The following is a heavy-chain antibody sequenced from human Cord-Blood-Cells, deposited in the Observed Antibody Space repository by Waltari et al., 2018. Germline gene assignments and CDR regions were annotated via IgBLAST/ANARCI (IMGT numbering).Heavy chain of an antibody. Sequence: QVQLVQSGAEVKKPGSSVKVSCKASGGTFSSDAISWVRQAPGQGLGGMGGISPIVGTANCAQKVHGRGTITADESTSTAYMELSSLRSEDTAVYYCARVYSGYDYYFDYWGQGTLVTVSS. D-gene: IGHD5-12*01. J-gene: IGHJ4*02. V-gene: IGHV1-69*01. CDR1: GGTFSSDA. CDR3: ARVYSGYDYYFDY. CDR2: ISPIVGTA.